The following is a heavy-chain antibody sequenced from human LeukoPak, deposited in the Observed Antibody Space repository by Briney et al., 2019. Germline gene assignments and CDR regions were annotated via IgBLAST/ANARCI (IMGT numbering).Heavy chain of an antibody. CDR3: ARDQLDYGDYYYYYGMDV. V-gene: IGHV3-48*01. Sequence: GGSLRLSCAASGFTFSSYSMNWVRQAPGKGLEWVSYISSSSSTIYYADSVKGRSTISRDNAKNSLYLQMNSLRAEDTAVYYCARDQLDYGDYYYYYGMDVWGQGTTVTVSS. CDR2: ISSSSSTI. D-gene: IGHD4-17*01. J-gene: IGHJ6*02. CDR1: GFTFSSYS.